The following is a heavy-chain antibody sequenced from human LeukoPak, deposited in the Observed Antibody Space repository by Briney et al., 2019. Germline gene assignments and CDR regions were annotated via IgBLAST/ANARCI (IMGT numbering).Heavy chain of an antibody. CDR2: ILNDGSNA. V-gene: IGHV3-33*05. Sequence: GRSLRPSCAASGFTFSIYGMHWVRQAPGKGLEWVALILNDGSNAYYADSVKGQFTISRDNSKSTLYLHMNSLRGEDTAVYFCARGIGDCRSSSCHLDFDYWGQGTLVTVSS. CDR3: ARGIGDCRSSSCHLDFDY. D-gene: IGHD2-2*01. J-gene: IGHJ4*02. CDR1: GFTFSIYG.